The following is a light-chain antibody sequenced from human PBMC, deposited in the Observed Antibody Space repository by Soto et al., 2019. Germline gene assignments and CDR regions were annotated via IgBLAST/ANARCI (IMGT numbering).Light chain of an antibody. V-gene: IGKV1-5*03. Sequence: DIQRTQSPSTLSGSLGDRFTSTSLASQTISSWLAWYQQKPGKAHKLLIYKASTLKSGVPSRFSGSGSGTEFTITISSLQPDDFATYYCQHYNSYSEAVGQGTKVEIK. CDR1: QTISSW. CDR2: KAS. CDR3: QHYNSYSEA. J-gene: IGKJ1*01.